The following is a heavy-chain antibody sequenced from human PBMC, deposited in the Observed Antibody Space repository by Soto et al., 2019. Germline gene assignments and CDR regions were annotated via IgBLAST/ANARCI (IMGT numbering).Heavy chain of an antibody. J-gene: IGHJ4*02. CDR2: MNPNSGNT. D-gene: IGHD3-22*01. CDR1: GYAFTSYD. V-gene: IGHV1-8*01. Sequence: QVQLVQSGAEVKKPGASMKVSYKASGYAFTSYDINWVRQATGQGLEWMGWMNPNSGNTAYAQKFQGRVTMTRNTSISTAYMELSSLRSEDTAVYYCAREKSSGYYYDYWGQGTLVTVSS. CDR3: AREKSSGYYYDY.